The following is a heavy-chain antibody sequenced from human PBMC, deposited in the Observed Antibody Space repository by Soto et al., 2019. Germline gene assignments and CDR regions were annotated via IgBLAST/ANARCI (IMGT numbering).Heavy chain of an antibody. CDR2: IKQDGSEK. Sequence: GGSLRLSCAASGFTFSSYWMSWVRQAPGKGLEWVANIKQDGSEKYYVDSVKGRFTISRDNAKNSLYLQMNSLRAEDTAVYYCARDRGYDFWSGYYYDYWGQGTLVTVSS. J-gene: IGHJ4*02. D-gene: IGHD3-3*01. V-gene: IGHV3-7*01. CDR3: ARDRGYDFWSGYYYDY. CDR1: GFTFSSYW.